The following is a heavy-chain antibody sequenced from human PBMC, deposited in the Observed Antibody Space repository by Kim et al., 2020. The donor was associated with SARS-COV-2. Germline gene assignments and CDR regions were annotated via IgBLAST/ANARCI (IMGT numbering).Heavy chain of an antibody. CDR3: GRAGYTYGYAY. Sequence: GGSLRLSCAASGFTFSSYWMSWVRQAPGKGLEWVANIKQDGSEKYYVDSLKGRFTISRDNAKNSLYLQMNNLRAEDTAVYYCGRAGYTYGYAYWGQGTLVTVSS. CDR1: GFTFSSYW. V-gene: IGHV3-7*01. CDR2: IKQDGSEK. J-gene: IGHJ4*02. D-gene: IGHD5-18*01.